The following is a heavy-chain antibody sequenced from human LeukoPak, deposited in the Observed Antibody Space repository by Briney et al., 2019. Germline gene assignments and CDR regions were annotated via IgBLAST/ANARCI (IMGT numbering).Heavy chain of an antibody. CDR3: ARRGGPLGYYYYYYMDV. J-gene: IGHJ6*03. Sequence: ASVKVSCNASGYTFTSYDINWVRQATGQGLEWMGWMNPNSGNTGYAQKFQGRVTITRNTSISTAYMELSSLRSEDTAVYYCARRGGPLGYYYYYYMDVWGKGTTVTVSS. D-gene: IGHD3-10*01. CDR2: MNPNSGNT. CDR1: GYTFTSYD. V-gene: IGHV1-8*03.